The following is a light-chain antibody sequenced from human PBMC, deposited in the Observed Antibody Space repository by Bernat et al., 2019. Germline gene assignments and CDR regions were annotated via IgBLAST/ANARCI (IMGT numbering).Light chain of an antibody. Sequence: QSALTQPPSASGSLGQSVTISCTGTSSDVGGHDHVSWYQQHPGKAPKVLIYEVNKRPSGVPARSSGSKSGNPASLTVPGLQAEDEADYLCCSHGGRNSFWVFGGGTKLTVL. V-gene: IGLV2-8*01. CDR1: SSDVGGHDH. CDR2: EVN. CDR3: CSHGGRNSFWV. J-gene: IGLJ3*02.